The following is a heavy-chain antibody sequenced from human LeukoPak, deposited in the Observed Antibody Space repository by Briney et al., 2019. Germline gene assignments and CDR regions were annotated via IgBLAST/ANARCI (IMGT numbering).Heavy chain of an antibody. Sequence: GGSLRLSCAASGFTFSSYAMSWVRQAPGKGLEWVSVVSGGGHNTYYADSVEGRFTMSRDNSKRTVYLQMNSLRAEDTAVYYCAKDRSSWYYPFDSWGQGTLVTVSS. CDR3: AKDRSSWYYPFDS. J-gene: IGHJ4*02. V-gene: IGHV3-23*01. CDR2: VSGGGHNT. CDR1: GFTFSSYA. D-gene: IGHD3-3*01.